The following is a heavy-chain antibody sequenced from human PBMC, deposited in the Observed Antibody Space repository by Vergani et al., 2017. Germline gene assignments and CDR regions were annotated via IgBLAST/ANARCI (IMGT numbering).Heavy chain of an antibody. V-gene: IGHV4-39*01. CDR3: ARGVGVRGVIRN. D-gene: IGHD3-10*01. CDR1: GGSISSSSYY. Sequence: QVQLQESGPGLVKPSETLSLTCTVSGGSISSSSYYWGWIRQPPGKGLEWIGSIYYSGSTYYKPSLESRVTISVDTSKNQFSLKLSSVTAADTAVYYCARGVGVRGVIRNWGQGTLVTVSS. CDR2: IYYSGST. J-gene: IGHJ4*02.